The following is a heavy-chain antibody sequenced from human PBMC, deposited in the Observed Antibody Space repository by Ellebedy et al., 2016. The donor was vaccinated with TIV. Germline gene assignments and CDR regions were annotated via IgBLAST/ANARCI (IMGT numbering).Heavy chain of an antibody. Sequence: MPGGSLRLSCPVSGGSINSSYYWGWTRQPPGMGLEWIGTFYSSGITYYNSSLKSRVTMSVHTSKNQFFLRLTSVTATDTAVYYCATSPAMATRIDHWGRGTLVTVSS. V-gene: IGHV4-39*01. J-gene: IGHJ5*02. D-gene: IGHD5-24*01. CDR2: FYSSGIT. CDR3: ATSPAMATRIDH. CDR1: GGSINSSYY.